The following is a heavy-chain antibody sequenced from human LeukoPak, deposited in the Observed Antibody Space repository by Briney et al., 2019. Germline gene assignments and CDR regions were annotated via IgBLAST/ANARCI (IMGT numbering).Heavy chain of an antibody. CDR1: GGSISSSSYY. CDR2: IYYSGST. V-gene: IGHV4-39*07. J-gene: IGHJ5*02. CDR3: ARINRGYYYGSGSSWFDP. D-gene: IGHD3-10*01. Sequence: SETLSLTCTVSGGSISSSSYYWGWIRQPPGKGLEWIGSIYYSGSTNYNPSLKSRVTISVDTSKNQFSLKLSSVTAADTAVYYCARINRGYYYGSGSSWFDPWGQGTLVTVSS.